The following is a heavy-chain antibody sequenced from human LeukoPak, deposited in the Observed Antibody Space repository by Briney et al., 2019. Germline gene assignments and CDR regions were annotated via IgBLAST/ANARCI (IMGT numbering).Heavy chain of an antibody. CDR2: FDPEDGET. V-gene: IGHV1-24*01. CDR3: ATDLGSRGIVGATGGGSY. D-gene: IGHD1-26*01. Sequence: GASVKVSCKVSGYTLTELSMHWVRQAPGKGLEWMGGFDPEDGETIYAQKFQGRVTMTEDTSTGTAYMELSSLRSEDTAVYYCATDLGSRGIVGATGGGSYWGQGTLVTVSS. CDR1: GYTLTELS. J-gene: IGHJ4*02.